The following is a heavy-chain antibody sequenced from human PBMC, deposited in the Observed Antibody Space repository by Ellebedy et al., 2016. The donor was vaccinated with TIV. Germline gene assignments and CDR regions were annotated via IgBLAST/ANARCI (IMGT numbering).Heavy chain of an antibody. Sequence: PGGSLRLSCAASGFSFNSYAMSWVRQAPGKGLEWVSTISNTGSRTYYADSVEGRFIISRDTSKSMVHLQMNSLRPEDTAVYYCAKDRTSGDGYWVFAQWGQGTLVTVSS. D-gene: IGHD5-18*01. CDR1: GFSFNSYA. CDR2: ISNTGSRT. CDR3: AKDRTSGDGYWVFAQ. J-gene: IGHJ4*02. V-gene: IGHV3-23*01.